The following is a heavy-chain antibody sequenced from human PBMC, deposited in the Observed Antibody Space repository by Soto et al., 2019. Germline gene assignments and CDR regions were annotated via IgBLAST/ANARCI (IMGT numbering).Heavy chain of an antibody. CDR2: IYWDDVK. V-gene: IGHV2-5*02. CDR3: AHSVSIFGGITQNWFDP. Sequence: QITLKESGPTLVKPTGTLTLTCTFSGTSLSTRGVGVAWIRQPPGKALEWLALIYWDDVKRYSPSLESRLTVARDSSKRQVVLTLTNLAPVDTATYYCAHSVSIFGGITQNWFDPWGQGILVTVSS. CDR1: GTSLSTRGVG. D-gene: IGHD3-3*01. J-gene: IGHJ5*02.